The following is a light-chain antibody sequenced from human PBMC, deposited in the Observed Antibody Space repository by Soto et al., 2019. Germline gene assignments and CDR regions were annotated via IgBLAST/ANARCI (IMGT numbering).Light chain of an antibody. CDR1: NIGSKS. Sequence: SYELTQPPSVSVAPGQTARITCGGTNIGSKSVHWYQQKPGQAPVLVIYYDSDRPSGIPERFSGSNYGNTATLTISRVEAGDEADYYCQVWDSSSDHPVFGGGTKVTVL. V-gene: IGLV3-21*04. CDR2: YDS. J-gene: IGLJ2*01. CDR3: QVWDSSSDHPV.